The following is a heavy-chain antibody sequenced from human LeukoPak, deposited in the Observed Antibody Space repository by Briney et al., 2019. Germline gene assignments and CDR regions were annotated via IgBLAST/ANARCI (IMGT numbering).Heavy chain of an antibody. D-gene: IGHD4-17*01. V-gene: IGHV3-48*03. J-gene: IGHJ4*02. CDR1: GFTLSSYE. CDR3: ARDAYGDYRAYYFDY. CDR2: VSSSGSTI. Sequence: GGSLRLSCAASGFTLSSYEMNWVRQAPGKGLEWVSYVSSSGSTIYYADSVKGRFTISRDNAKNSLYLQMNSLGAEDTAVYYCARDAYGDYRAYYFDYWGQGTLVTVSS.